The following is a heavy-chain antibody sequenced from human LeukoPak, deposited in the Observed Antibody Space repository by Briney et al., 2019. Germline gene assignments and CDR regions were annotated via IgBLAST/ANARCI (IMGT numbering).Heavy chain of an antibody. Sequence: SETLSLTCTVSGGSISSGGYYWSWIRQHPGKGLEWIGYIYYSGSTYYNPSLKSRVTISVDTSKNQFSLKLSSVTAADTAAYYCARDPRRVAAAGSRGYGMDVWGQGTTVTVSS. D-gene: IGHD6-13*01. J-gene: IGHJ6*02. CDR2: IYYSGST. V-gene: IGHV4-31*03. CDR1: GGSISSGGYY. CDR3: ARDPRRVAAAGSRGYGMDV.